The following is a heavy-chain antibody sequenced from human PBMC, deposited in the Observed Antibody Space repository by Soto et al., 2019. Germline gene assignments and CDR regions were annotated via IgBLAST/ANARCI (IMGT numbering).Heavy chain of an antibody. CDR3: ARGRVYYDSSGYYYGRYFDY. CDR1: GGSFSGYY. J-gene: IGHJ4*02. CDR2: INHSGST. V-gene: IGHV4-34*01. D-gene: IGHD3-22*01. Sequence: PSETLSLTCAVYGGSFSGYYCSWIRQPPGKGLEWIGEINHSGSTNYNPSLKSRVTISVDTSKNQFSLKLSSVTAADTAVYYCARGRVYYDSSGYYYGRYFDYWGQGTLVTVSS.